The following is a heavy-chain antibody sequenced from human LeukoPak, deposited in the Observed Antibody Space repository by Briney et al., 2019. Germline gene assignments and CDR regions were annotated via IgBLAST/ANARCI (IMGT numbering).Heavy chain of an antibody. CDR1: GFTFSSYG. Sequence: GRSLRFSGAASGFTFSSYGMHWVRQAPGKGLEWVAIISYDGYNKYYADSVKGRFTISRDNSKNTLYLQMNSLRAEDTALYYCAKDFLERAYGSVSYPTSWGQGTLVTVSS. J-gene: IGHJ4*02. CDR2: ISYDGYNK. V-gene: IGHV3-30*18. D-gene: IGHD3-10*01. CDR3: AKDFLERAYGSVSYPTS.